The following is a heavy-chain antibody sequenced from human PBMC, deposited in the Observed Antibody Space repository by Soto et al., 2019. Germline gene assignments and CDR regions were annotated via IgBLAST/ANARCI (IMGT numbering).Heavy chain of an antibody. V-gene: IGHV3-33*01. CDR2: IWYDGSNK. D-gene: IGHD6-19*01. CDR3: ARDRAVAGTYFDY. CDR1: GFTFSSYG. J-gene: IGHJ4*02. Sequence: GGSLRLSCAASGFTFSSYGMHWVRQAPGKGLEWVAVIWYDGSNKYYADSVKGRFTISRDNSKNTLYLQMNSLRAEDMAVYYCARDRAVAGTYFDYWGQGTLVTVSS.